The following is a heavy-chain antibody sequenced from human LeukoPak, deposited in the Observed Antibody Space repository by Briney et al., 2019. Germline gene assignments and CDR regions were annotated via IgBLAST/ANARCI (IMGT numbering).Heavy chain of an antibody. CDR3: ARDRDFWSGYYSV. J-gene: IGHJ4*02. D-gene: IGHD3-3*01. CDR2: ISNSGRNM. CDR1: GFTFSDYY. Sequence: GGSLRLSCAASGFTFSDYYMSWARQAPGKGLEWISYISNSGRNMFYGDSVKGRFTIYRDNAKNSLYLQMTSLRAEDTAVYYCARDRDFWSGYYSVWGQGTLVTVSS. V-gene: IGHV3-11*04.